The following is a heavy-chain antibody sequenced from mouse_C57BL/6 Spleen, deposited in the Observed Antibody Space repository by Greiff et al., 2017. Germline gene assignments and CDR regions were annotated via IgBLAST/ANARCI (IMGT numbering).Heavy chain of an antibody. Sequence: QVQLQQPGAELVKPGASVKMSCKASGYTFTSYWITWVKQRPGQGLEWIGDIYPGSGSTNYNEKFKSKATLTVDTSSSTAYMQLSSLTSEDSAVYYCARPDTYYSNVYAMDYWGQGTSVTVSS. CDR2: IYPGSGST. V-gene: IGHV1-55*01. CDR1: GYTFTSYW. CDR3: ARPDTYYSNVYAMDY. D-gene: IGHD2-5*01. J-gene: IGHJ4*01.